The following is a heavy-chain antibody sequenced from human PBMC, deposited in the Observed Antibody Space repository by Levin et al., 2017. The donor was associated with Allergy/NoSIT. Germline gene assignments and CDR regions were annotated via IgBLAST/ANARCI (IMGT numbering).Heavy chain of an antibody. CDR1: GASVSSGGYY. CDR3: ARGVGDYNLDY. J-gene: IGHJ4*02. D-gene: IGHD4-17*01. Sequence: LRLSCTVSGASVSSGGYYWSWIRPHPGKGLEWIGYIYYSGSSYYNPSLKSRVTISVDTSQNHFSLTLNSVTAADTALYYCARGVGDYNLDYWGQGTLVTVSS. CDR2: IYYSGSS. V-gene: IGHV4-31*03.